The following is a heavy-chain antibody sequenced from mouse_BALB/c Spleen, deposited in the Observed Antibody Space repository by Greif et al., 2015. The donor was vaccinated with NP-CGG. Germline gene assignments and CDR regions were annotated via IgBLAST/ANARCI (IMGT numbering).Heavy chain of an antibody. J-gene: IGHJ3*01. V-gene: IGHV3-2*02. Sequence: DVQLQESGPGLVKPSQSLSLTCTVTGYSITSDYAWNWIRQFPGNKLEWMDYISYSGSTSYNPSLKSRISITRDTSKNQFFLQLNSVTTEDTATYYCASPTAKGGFAYWGQGTLVTVSA. CDR1: GYSITSDYA. D-gene: IGHD1-2*01. CDR2: ISYSGST. CDR3: ASPTAKGGFAY.